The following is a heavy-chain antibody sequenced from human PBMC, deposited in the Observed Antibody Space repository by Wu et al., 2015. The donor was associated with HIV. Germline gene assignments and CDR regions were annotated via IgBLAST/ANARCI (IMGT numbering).Heavy chain of an antibody. V-gene: IGHV1-24*01. CDR1: GYFLSKIS. CDR3: ARDDVLGTSFDY. CDR2: FLPEDGET. D-gene: IGHD3-16*01. J-gene: IGHJ4*02. Sequence: QVHLVQSGSEVKKPGASVKVSCKVSGYFLSKISMHWVRQAPGKGLEWMGGFLPEDGETMYARQFQGRVTMTDDISTDTAYMELSSLRDKDTAVYYCARDDVLGTSFDYWGQGTLVTVSS.